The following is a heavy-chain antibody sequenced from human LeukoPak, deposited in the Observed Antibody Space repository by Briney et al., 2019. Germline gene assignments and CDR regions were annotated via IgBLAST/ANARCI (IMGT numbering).Heavy chain of an antibody. J-gene: IGHJ4*02. CDR2: IIGTGGST. Sequence: PGGSLRLSCAASGFTFNSYAMSWVRQAPGKGLEWVSTIIGTGGSTYYADSVKGRFTISRDNSKNTLFLQMNNLRAEDTAVYYCAKLESGYCGTTSCYRFDYWGQGALVTVSS. CDR1: GFTFNSYA. V-gene: IGHV3-23*01. D-gene: IGHD2-2*02. CDR3: AKLESGYCGTTSCYRFDY.